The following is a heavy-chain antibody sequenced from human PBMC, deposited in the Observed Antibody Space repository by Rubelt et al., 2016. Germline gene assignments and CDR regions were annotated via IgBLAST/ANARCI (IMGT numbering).Heavy chain of an antibody. CDR2: ISSSGSTI. J-gene: IGHJ4*02. CDR1: GFTFSSCE. V-gene: IGHV3-48*03. CDR3: AIPGYSYGTSDY. Sequence: DVQLEESGGRLVQPGGSLKLSCTASGFTFSSCEMNWVRQAPGKGLEWVSYISSSGSTIYYADSVKGRFTISRDNAKNSLLRQMNSLRAEDTAVYYCAIPGYSYGTSDYWGQGTLVTVSS. D-gene: IGHD5-18*01.